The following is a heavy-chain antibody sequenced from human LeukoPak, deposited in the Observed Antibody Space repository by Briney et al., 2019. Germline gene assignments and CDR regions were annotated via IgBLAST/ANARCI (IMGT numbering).Heavy chain of an antibody. V-gene: IGHV3-48*01. D-gene: IGHD1-1*01. J-gene: IGHJ4*02. Sequence: GGSLRLSCAASGFTLSTYNMNWVRQAPGKGLEWLSDISGGSGSIHYADSVKGRFTISRDNAKNSLYLQMNSLRAEDTAVYYCARGTRGLEHYFDYWGQGTLVTVSS. CDR2: ISGGSGSI. CDR1: GFTLSTYN. CDR3: ARGTRGLEHYFDY.